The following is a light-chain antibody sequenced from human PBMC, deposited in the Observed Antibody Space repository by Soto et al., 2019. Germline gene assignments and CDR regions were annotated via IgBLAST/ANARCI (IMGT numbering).Light chain of an antibody. CDR1: SSNIGAGYD. CDR2: DNS. V-gene: IGLV1-40*01. CDR3: QSYDSSLSVPV. Sequence: QSVLTQPPSVSGAPGQRVTISCTGSSSNIGAGYDVHWYQQLPGTAPKLLIYDNSNRPSGVPDRFSGSKSSTSASLAITGXXXXXXXXXXCQSYDSSLSVPVFGGGTQLTVL. J-gene: IGLJ7*01.